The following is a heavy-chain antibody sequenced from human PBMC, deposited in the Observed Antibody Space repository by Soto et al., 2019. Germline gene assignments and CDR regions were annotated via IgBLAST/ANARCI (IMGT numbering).Heavy chain of an antibody. V-gene: IGHV3-15*01. CDR3: TTDDPDYIWGSYRPGDY. J-gene: IGHJ4*02. CDR1: GFTFSNAW. Sequence: TGGSLRLSCAASGFTFSNAWMSWVRQAPGKGLEWVGRIKSKTDGGTTDYAAPVKGRFTISRDDSKTTLYLQMNSLKTEDTAVYYCTTDDPDYIWGSYRPGDYWGQGTLVTVSS. D-gene: IGHD3-16*02. CDR2: IKSKTDGGTT.